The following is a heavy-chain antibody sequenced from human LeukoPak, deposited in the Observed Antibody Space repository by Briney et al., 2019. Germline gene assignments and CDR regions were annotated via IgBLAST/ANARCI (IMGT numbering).Heavy chain of an antibody. CDR2: VSYSGTP. J-gene: IGHJ6*02. CDR3: ARQKWDRLTYYYYGMHV. Sequence: SQTLSLTCTVSGYSINNYYWSWIRQPSGKGLEWIGYVSYSGTPDYNPSLKSRVTISLDTSRNQFSLQLSSVTAADTAEYYCARQKWDRLTYYYYGMHVWGQGTTVTVSS. D-gene: IGHD1-26*01. CDR1: GYSINNYY. V-gene: IGHV4-59*08.